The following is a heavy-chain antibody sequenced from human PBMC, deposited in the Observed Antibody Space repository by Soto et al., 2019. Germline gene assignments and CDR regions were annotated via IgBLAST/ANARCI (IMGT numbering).Heavy chain of an antibody. CDR1: GLTFSRSW. J-gene: IGHJ6*03. CDR2: INQDGSVK. D-gene: IGHD6-13*01. V-gene: IGHV3-7*01. Sequence: EVQLAESGGGLVQPGESLRLSCAASGLTFSRSWMSWVRQAPGKGLEWVANINQDGSVKNYVDSVKGRFTISRDNAESSLYLQMNILRAEDTGVYYCASEDSSSWSSYYYYYMDVWGKGTTVTVSS. CDR3: ASEDSSSWSSYYYYYMDV.